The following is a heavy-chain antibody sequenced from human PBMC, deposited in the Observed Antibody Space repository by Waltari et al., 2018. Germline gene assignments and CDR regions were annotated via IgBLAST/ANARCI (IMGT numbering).Heavy chain of an antibody. V-gene: IGHV3-33*01. CDR2: IWYDGSNK. CDR3: ARQRAGFGAPQAFDI. D-gene: IGHD3-10*01. Sequence: QVQLVESGGGVVQPGRSLRLSCAASGFTFSSYGMHWVRQAPGKGLEWVAFIWYDGSNKYYADSVKGRVIISRDNSKNTLYLQMNSRRAEDTAVYYCARQRAGFGAPQAFDIWGQGTMVTVSS. J-gene: IGHJ3*02. CDR1: GFTFSSYG.